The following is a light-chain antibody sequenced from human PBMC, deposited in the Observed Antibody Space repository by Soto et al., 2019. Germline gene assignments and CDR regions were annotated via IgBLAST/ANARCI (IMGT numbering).Light chain of an antibody. CDR1: SSDVGGYIY. J-gene: IGLJ2*01. Sequence: QSVLTQPASVSGSPGQSITISCTGTSSDVGGYIYVSWYQQYPGKAPKLLIYEVSSRPSGVSNRFSGSKSGNTASLTISGLQAEDEADYYCSSYTSSSPYVVFGGGTKLTVL. V-gene: IGLV2-14*01. CDR3: SSYTSSSPYVV. CDR2: EVS.